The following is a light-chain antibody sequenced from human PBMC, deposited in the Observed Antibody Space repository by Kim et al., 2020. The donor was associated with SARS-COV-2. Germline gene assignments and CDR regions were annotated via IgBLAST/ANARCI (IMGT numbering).Light chain of an antibody. V-gene: IGKV2-24*01. CDR2: GIS. Sequence: DIVMTQSPLSSLVTLGQPASISCRSSQSLVHSDGRTYLSWLHQRPGQPPRLLIHGISNRFSGVPDRFSGSGAGTDFTLKISRVEAEDVGVYYGMQATQFPATLGQGTKLEI. CDR1: QSLVHSDGRTY. J-gene: IGKJ1*01. CDR3: MQATQFPAT.